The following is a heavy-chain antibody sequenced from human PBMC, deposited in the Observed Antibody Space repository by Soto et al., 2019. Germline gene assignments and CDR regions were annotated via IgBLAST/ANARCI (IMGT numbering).Heavy chain of an antibody. D-gene: IGHD3-3*01. CDR3: ARMPNYDFWSGYHGNYYYGMDV. CDR1: GFALSNARMG. CDR2: IFSNDEK. Sequence: SGPTLVSPTETLTLPFTVSGFALSNARMGVSWIRQPPGKALEWLAHIFSNDEKSYSTSLKSRLTISKDTSKSQVVLTMTNMDPVDTATYYCARMPNYDFWSGYHGNYYYGMDVWGQGTTVTVSS. V-gene: IGHV2-26*01. J-gene: IGHJ6*02.